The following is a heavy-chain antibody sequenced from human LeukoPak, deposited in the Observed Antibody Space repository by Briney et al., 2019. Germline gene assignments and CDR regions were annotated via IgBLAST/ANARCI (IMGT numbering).Heavy chain of an antibody. CDR3: AKDDRWDSSGYYHIFGYFQH. Sequence: SETLSLTCAVYGGSFSGYYWSWIRQPPGKGLEWIGEINHSGSTNYNPSLKSRVTISVDTSKNQFSLKLSSVTAADTAVYYCAKDDRWDSSGYYHIFGYFQHWGQGTLVTVSS. J-gene: IGHJ1*01. D-gene: IGHD3-22*01. V-gene: IGHV4-34*01. CDR2: INHSGST. CDR1: GGSFSGYY.